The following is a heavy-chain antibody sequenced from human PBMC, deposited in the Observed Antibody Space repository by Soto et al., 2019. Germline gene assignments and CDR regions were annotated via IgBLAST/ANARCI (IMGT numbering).Heavy chain of an antibody. J-gene: IGHJ4*02. Sequence: SETLSLTCTVSGGSISSYYWSWIRQPPGKGLEWIGYIYYSGNTNYNPSLKSRVTISVDTSKYQFSLKLSSVTAADTAVYYCASVPYYYGSGSYYHFDYWGQGTLVTVSS. D-gene: IGHD3-10*01. V-gene: IGHV4-59*08. CDR3: ASVPYYYGSGSYYHFDY. CDR1: GGSISSYY. CDR2: IYYSGNT.